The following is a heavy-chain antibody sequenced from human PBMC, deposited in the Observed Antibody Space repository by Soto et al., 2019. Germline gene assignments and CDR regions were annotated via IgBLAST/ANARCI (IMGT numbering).Heavy chain of an antibody. Sequence: SVKVSCKASGGTFSSYAISWLRQAPGQGLEWMGGIIPIFGTANYAQKFQGRVTITADESTSTAYMELSSLRSEDTAVYYCARVVIVVVPAAIPDYYYYGMDVWGQGTTVTVSS. CDR2: IIPIFGTA. V-gene: IGHV1-69*13. CDR1: GGTFSSYA. J-gene: IGHJ6*02. CDR3: ARVVIVVVPAAIPDYYYYGMDV. D-gene: IGHD2-2*02.